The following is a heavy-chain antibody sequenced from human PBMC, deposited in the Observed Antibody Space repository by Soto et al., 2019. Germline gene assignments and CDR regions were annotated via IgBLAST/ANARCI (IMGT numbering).Heavy chain of an antibody. J-gene: IGHJ4*02. CDR3: ARDRDYYGSGSYYGGRKYYFDY. Sequence: QVQLVESGGGVVQPGRSLRLSCAASGFTFSSYGMHWVRQAPGKGLEWVAVIWYDGSNKYYADSVKGRFTISRDNSKNTLYLQMNSLRAEDTAVYYCARDRDYYGSGSYYGGRKYYFDYWGQGTLVTVSS. D-gene: IGHD3-10*01. CDR2: IWYDGSNK. CDR1: GFTFSSYG. V-gene: IGHV3-33*01.